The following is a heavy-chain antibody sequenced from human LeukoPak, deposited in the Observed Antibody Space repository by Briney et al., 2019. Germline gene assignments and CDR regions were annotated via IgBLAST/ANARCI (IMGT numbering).Heavy chain of an antibody. CDR3: ARDQVLQYYYDSSGYAPFDY. Sequence: GGSLRLSCAASGFTFSDYYMSWIRQAPGKGLEWVSYISSSGSTIYYADSLKGRFTISRDNAKNSLYLQMNSLRAEDTAVYYCARDQVLQYYYDSSGYAPFDYWGQGTLVTVSS. J-gene: IGHJ4*02. CDR1: GFTFSDYY. V-gene: IGHV3-11*04. CDR2: ISSSGSTI. D-gene: IGHD3-22*01.